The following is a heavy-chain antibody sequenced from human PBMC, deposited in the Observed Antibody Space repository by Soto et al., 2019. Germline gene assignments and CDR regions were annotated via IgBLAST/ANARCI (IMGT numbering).Heavy chain of an antibody. CDR1: GFSFSSYA. D-gene: IGHD2-2*01. J-gene: IGHJ6*02. Sequence: EVQLVESGGGLVQPGGSLRPLCAASGFSFSSYAMSWVRQAPGKGLEWVSAISGSGRDTYYADSVKGRFTISRDNSKNTVYLQMISLRADDTAVYYCAKGLGPAADFGLDVWGQGTTVTVSS. CDR2: ISGSGRDT. CDR3: AKGLGPAADFGLDV. V-gene: IGHV3-23*04.